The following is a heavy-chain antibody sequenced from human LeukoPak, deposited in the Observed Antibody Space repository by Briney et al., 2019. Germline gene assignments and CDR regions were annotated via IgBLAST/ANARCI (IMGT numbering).Heavy chain of an antibody. D-gene: IGHD2-21*02. J-gene: IGHJ4*02. CDR2: ITSRSYI. V-gene: IGHV3-69-1*02. CDR1: GFTFRNYD. CDR3: ARGGGDVPIDY. Sequence: PGGSLRLSCAASGFTFRNYDMHWVRQAPGKGLEWVSSITSRSYIYFADSVKGRFIISRDNAKNSLYLQMNSLRAEDTALYYCARGGGDVPIDYWGRGTLVTVSS.